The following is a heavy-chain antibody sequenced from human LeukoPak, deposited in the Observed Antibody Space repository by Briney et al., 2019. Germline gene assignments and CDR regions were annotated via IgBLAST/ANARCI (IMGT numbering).Heavy chain of an antibody. V-gene: IGHV3-23*01. Sequence: GGSLRLSCAASGFTFSSYSMSWVRQAPGKGLEWVSAVSGNGGTTYYADSVKGRFTISRDSSKNTLYLQMSSPRAEDTAIYYCTKGAPDASYLYYFDYWGQGTLVTVSS. CDR1: GFTFSSYS. CDR3: TKGAPDASYLYYFDY. J-gene: IGHJ4*02. D-gene: IGHD2-21*01. CDR2: VSGNGGTT.